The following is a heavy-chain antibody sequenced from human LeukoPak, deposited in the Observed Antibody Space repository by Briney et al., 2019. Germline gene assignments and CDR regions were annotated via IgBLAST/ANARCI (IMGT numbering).Heavy chain of an antibody. V-gene: IGHV4-34*01. CDR2: INHSGGT. CDR3: ARGLRYYDFWSGSSGRGMDV. CDR1: GGSFSGYY. Sequence: PSETLSLTCAVYGGSFSGYYWSWIRQPPGKGLEWIGEINHSGGTNYNPSLKSRVTISVDTSKNQFSLKLSSVTAADTAVYYCARGLRYYDFWSGSSGRGMDVWGQGTTVTVSS. J-gene: IGHJ6*02. D-gene: IGHD3-3*01.